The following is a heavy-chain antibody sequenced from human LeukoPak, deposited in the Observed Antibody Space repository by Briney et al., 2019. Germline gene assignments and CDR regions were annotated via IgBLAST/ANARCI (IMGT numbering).Heavy chain of an antibody. CDR3: ARDPYGGYFDY. J-gene: IGHJ4*02. V-gene: IGHV3-53*01. D-gene: IGHD3-16*01. CDR2: IYSGGST. CDR1: GFTVSSNY. Sequence: GGSQRLSCAASGFTVSSNYMSWVRQAPGKGLEWVSVIYSGGSTYYADSVKGRFTISRDNSKNTLYLQMNSLRAEDTAVYYCARDPYGGYFDYWGQGTLVTVSS.